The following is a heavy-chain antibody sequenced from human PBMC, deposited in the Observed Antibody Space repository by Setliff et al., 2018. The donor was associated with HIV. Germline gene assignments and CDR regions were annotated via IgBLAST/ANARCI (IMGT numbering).Heavy chain of an antibody. CDR3: AKFRYAIKSTYYFDS. Sequence: GGSLRLSCAASGFTFRLYGMHWVRRAPGKGLEWVASIEFDGKNEDYAESVKGRFTISRDNSKSTVYLQMNSVTPEDSAMYYCAKFRYAIKSTYYFDSWGQGTLVTVSS. D-gene: IGHD2-2*01. CDR1: GFTFRLYG. V-gene: IGHV3-30*02. J-gene: IGHJ4*02. CDR2: IEFDGKNE.